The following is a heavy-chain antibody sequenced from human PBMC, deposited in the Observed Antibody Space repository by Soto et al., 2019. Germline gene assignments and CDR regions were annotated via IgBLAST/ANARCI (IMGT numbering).Heavy chain of an antibody. V-gene: IGHV1-18*01. D-gene: IGHD2-15*01. CDR3: ARDRRCAGSSYRFYHNDALDV. CDR1: GYTFTTFG. CDR2: ISGYNGKT. Sequence: QVQLVQSGAEVKKPGASVKVSCKASGYTFTTFGVSWVRQAPGQGLEWMGWISGYNGKTNYAQNLQGRVTMTTETSTSTVYRDLRSLRADDTAGYYCARDRRCAGSSYRFYHNDALDVWGQGTTVIVSS. J-gene: IGHJ6*02.